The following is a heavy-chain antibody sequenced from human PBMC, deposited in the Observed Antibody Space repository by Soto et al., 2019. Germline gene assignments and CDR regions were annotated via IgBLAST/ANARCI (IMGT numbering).Heavy chain of an antibody. CDR1: GDSMSSYY. V-gene: IGHV4-4*07. D-gene: IGHD7-27*01. CDR2: ISATGTT. J-gene: IGHJ3*02. Sequence: QVQLRESGPGLVEPSETLSLTCTVSGDSMSSYYWSWIRQSAVKGLEWMGRISATGTTNYMPSLNSRITLSIDASKNQFSLNLKFVTAAETAVYFCARDQSGAADIWGQGTVVSVS. CDR3: ARDQSGAADI.